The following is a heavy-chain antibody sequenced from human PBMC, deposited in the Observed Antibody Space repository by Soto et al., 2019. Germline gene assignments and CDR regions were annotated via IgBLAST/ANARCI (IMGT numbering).Heavy chain of an antibody. D-gene: IGHD6-13*01. CDR1: GGTFSSYA. V-gene: IGHV1-69*13. Sequence: AAKVSCKASGGTFSSYAISWVRQAPGQGLEWMGGIIPIFCTANYAQKFQGRVTITADESTSTAYMELSSLRSEDTAVYYCARGGAAAVNDYWGQGTLVTVSS. CDR2: IIPIFCTA. J-gene: IGHJ4*02. CDR3: ARGGAAAVNDY.